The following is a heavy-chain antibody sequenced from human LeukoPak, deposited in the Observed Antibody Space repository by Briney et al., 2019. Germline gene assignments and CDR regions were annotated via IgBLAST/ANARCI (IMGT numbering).Heavy chain of an antibody. CDR2: IYSGGST. J-gene: IGHJ4*02. Sequence: GGSLRLSCAASGFTVSSNYMSWVRQAPGKGLEWVSVIYSGGSTYYADSVKGRFTISRDNSKNTLSLQMNSLRAEDTSVYYCARGQRRHIDMAPSFDYWGQGTLVTVSS. CDR1: GFTVSSNY. CDR3: ARGQRRHIDMAPSFDY. D-gene: IGHD5-24*01. V-gene: IGHV3-53*05.